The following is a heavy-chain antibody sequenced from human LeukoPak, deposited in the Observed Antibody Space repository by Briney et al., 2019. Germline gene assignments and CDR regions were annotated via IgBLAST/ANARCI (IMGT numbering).Heavy chain of an antibody. V-gene: IGHV4-31*03. J-gene: IGHJ4*02. CDR1: GGSISSGGYY. CDR3: ASNSGANSSGFDY. D-gene: IGHD3-22*01. Sequence: SETLSLTCTVSGGSISSGGYYWSWIRQHPGKGLEWIGYIYYSGSTYYSPSLKSRVTISVDTSKNQFSLKLSSVTAADTAVYYCASNSGANSSGFDYWGQGTLVTVSS. CDR2: IYYSGST.